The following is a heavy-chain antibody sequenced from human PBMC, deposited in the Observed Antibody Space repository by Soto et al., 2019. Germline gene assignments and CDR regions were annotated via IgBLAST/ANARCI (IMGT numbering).Heavy chain of an antibody. V-gene: IGHV4-31*03. D-gene: IGHD2-2*01. CDR1: GGSISRGGYY. J-gene: IGHJ5*02. CDR2: NYYSGST. CDR3: ASYRELGDCSSTGCYRGFDP. Sequence: QVQLQESGPGLVKPSQTLSLTCTVSGGSISRGGYYWGWIRQHPGKGLGWIGYNYYSGSTYYNPSLKSRVTITVDTSKNQFSLKLSSVTAADTAVYYCASYRELGDCSSTGCYRGFDPWGQGTLVTVSS.